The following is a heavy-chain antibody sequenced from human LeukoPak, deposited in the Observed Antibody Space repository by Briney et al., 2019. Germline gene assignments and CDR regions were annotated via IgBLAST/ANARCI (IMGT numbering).Heavy chain of an antibody. D-gene: IGHD1-1*01. J-gene: IGHJ5*02. CDR1: GGSNSSSSYY. CDR2: IYYSGST. Sequence: SGTLSLXCTVSGGSNSSSSYYWGWNRQPPGKGLEWIGSIYYSGSTYYNPSLKSRVTISVDTSKNQFSLKLSSVTAADTAVYYCARPLEGGWFDPWGQGTLVTVSS. V-gene: IGHV4-39*01. CDR3: ARPLEGGWFDP.